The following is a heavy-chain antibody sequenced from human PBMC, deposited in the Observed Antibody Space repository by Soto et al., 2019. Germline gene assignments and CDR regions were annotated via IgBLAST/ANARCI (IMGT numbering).Heavy chain of an antibody. CDR3: ARVYGDYVYFDY. J-gene: IGHJ4*02. D-gene: IGHD4-17*01. CDR2: IYYSGST. CDR1: GGSISSGGYY. Sequence: TLSLTCTVSGGSISSGGYYWSWIRQHPGKGLEWIGYIYYSGSTYYNPSLKSRVTISVDTSKNQFSLKLSSVTAADTAVYYCARVYGDYVYFDYWGQGTLVTVS. V-gene: IGHV4-31*03.